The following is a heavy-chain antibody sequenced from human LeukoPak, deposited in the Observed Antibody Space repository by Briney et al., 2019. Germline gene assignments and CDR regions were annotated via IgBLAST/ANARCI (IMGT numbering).Heavy chain of an antibody. Sequence: PSETLSLTCAVSGGSISSSNWWSWVRQPPGKGLEWIGEIYHSGSTNCNPSLKSRVTISVDKSKNQFSLKLSSVTAADTAVYYCARVTRDYYYYMDVWGKGTTVTVSS. J-gene: IGHJ6*03. V-gene: IGHV4-4*02. CDR2: IYHSGST. CDR3: ARVTRDYYYYMDV. CDR1: GGSISSSNW.